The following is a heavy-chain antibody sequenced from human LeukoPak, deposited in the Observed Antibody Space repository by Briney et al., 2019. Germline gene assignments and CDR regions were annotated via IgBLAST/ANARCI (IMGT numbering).Heavy chain of an antibody. Sequence: GGFLTLSWAASGFSFSSYSMSWVRQPPAKGLEWVSSISSSSRYIYYPDSVKGRFTISRDNAKNSLYLQMNSLRAEDTAVYYCARGGPTSKGYWGQGTLVTVSS. D-gene: IGHD3-16*01. J-gene: IGHJ4*02. CDR1: GFSFSSYS. CDR3: ARGGPTSKGY. CDR2: ISSSSRYI. V-gene: IGHV3-21*01.